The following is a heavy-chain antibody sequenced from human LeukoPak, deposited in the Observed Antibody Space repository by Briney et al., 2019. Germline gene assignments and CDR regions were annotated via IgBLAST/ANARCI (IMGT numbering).Heavy chain of an antibody. CDR3: ARQLYGSGSHAWFDP. Sequence: SETLSLTCTVSGGSISSGDYYWSWIRQPPGKGLEWIGYIYYSGSTYYNPSLKSRVTISVDTSKNQFSLKLSSVTAADTAVYYRARQLYGSGSHAWFDPWGQGTLVTVSS. CDR2: IYYSGST. V-gene: IGHV4-30-4*01. CDR1: GGSISSGDYY. D-gene: IGHD3-10*01. J-gene: IGHJ5*02.